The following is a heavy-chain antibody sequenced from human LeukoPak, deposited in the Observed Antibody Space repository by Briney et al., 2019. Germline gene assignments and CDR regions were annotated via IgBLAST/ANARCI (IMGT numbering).Heavy chain of an antibody. CDR3: ARGDGSGSYIY. CDR1: GFTFSSYG. Sequence: PGGSLRLSCAASGFTFSSYGMHWVRQAPGQGLEWMGIINPSGGSTSYAQKFQGRVTITRNTSISTAYMELSSLRSEDTAVYYCARGDGSGSYIYWGQGTLVTVSS. V-gene: IGHV1-46*01. J-gene: IGHJ4*02. CDR2: INPSGGST. D-gene: IGHD3-10*01.